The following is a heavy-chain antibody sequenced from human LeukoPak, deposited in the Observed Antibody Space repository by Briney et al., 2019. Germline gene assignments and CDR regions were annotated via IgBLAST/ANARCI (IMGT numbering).Heavy chain of an antibody. CDR1: GGSISSDNYH. J-gene: IGHJ5*02. CDR2: IYTSGNT. D-gene: IGHD4-23*01. CDR3: ARVFGGPVSRRFDP. V-gene: IGHV4-61*02. Sequence: SETLSLTCTVSGGSISSDNYHWSWIRQPAGKGLEWIGRIYTSGNTNYNPSLKSRVTISVDTSKNQFSLKLSSVTGADTAMYYCARVFGGPVSRRFDPGAREPWSPSPQ.